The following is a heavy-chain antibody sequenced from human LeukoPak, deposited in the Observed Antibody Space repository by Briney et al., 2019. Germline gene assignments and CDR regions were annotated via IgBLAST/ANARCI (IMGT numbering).Heavy chain of an antibody. Sequence: ASVKVSCKVSGYTLTELSMHWVRQAPGKGLEWMGGFDPEDGETIYAQKFQGRVTMTEDTSTDTAYMELSSLRSEDTAMYYCATAILTGYYNRRGYYFDYWGQGTLVTVSS. D-gene: IGHD3-9*01. CDR2: FDPEDGET. CDR1: GYTLTELS. V-gene: IGHV1-24*01. CDR3: ATAILTGYYNRRGYYFDY. J-gene: IGHJ4*02.